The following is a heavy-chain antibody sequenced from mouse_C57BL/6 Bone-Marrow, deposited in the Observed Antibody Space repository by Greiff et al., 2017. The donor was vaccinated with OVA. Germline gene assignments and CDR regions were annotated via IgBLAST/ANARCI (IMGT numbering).Heavy chain of an antibody. D-gene: IGHD2-1*01. J-gene: IGHJ2*01. CDR1: GYTFTSYG. CDR3: AKAIWCNYPHFDY. CDR2: LYIGNGYT. Sequence: VQLQQSGAELVRPGSSVKMSCKTSGYTFTSYGINWVKQRPGQGLEWIGYLYIGNGYTEYNEKFKGKATLTSDTSSSTAYMQLSSLTSEDSAIYFCAKAIWCNYPHFDYWGQGTTLTVSS. V-gene: IGHV1-58*01.